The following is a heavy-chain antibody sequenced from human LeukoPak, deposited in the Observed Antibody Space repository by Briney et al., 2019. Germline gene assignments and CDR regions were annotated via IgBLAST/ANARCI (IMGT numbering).Heavy chain of an antibody. Sequence: SETLSLTCNVSGGSMSGHYWSWIRQPPGKGLEWIGYIYYTGSTHYNPSLESRVTMSVDTSKNQFSLRLSSVTAADTAVYYCARHLSSGMDVWGQGTTVTVSS. J-gene: IGHJ6*02. D-gene: IGHD2/OR15-2a*01. V-gene: IGHV4-59*08. CDR3: ARHLSSGMDV. CDR2: IYYTGST. CDR1: GGSMSGHY.